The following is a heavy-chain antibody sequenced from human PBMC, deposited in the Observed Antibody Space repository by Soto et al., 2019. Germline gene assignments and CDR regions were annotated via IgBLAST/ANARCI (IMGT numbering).Heavy chain of an antibody. CDR1: GDSVSSGAYY. V-gene: IGHV4-61*08. D-gene: IGHD6-13*01. Sequence: QVKLQESGPGLVKPSETLYLTCTVSGDSVSSGAYYWSWVRQPPGKGQEWIGYIYYHAITNYNPSLKSPVTILVDTSKSEISLTLNSVTAADTAVYYCARANIGAAGTIVDPWGQGVLVTVSA. CDR3: ARANIGAAGTIVDP. J-gene: IGHJ5*02. CDR2: IYYHAIT.